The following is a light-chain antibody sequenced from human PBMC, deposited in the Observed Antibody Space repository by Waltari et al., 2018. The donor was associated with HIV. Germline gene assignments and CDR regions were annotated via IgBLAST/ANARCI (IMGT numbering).Light chain of an antibody. CDR1: SSNIGANYD. V-gene: IGLV1-40*01. CDR3: LSYDSRLSGSG. J-gene: IGLJ1*01. CDR2: DNN. Sequence: QSVLTQPPSVSGSPGQRVTISCTGSSSNIGANYDVHWYQHLPGTAPKLLIFDNNNRPSGVPDGLSGSKSGTSASLVITGLQADDEADYYCLSYDSRLSGSGFGPGTRVTVL.